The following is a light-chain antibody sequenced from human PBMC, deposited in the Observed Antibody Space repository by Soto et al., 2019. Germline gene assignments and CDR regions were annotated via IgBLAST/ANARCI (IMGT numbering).Light chain of an antibody. Sequence: QSVLTQPPSASGTPGQRVTISCSGSSSNIGSYTVNWYQQLPGTAPRLLIYNSNERPSGVPDRFSGSKSGTPASLAISGLQSEDEADYYCAAWDDSLDGVVFGGGTQLTVL. CDR1: SSNIGSYT. V-gene: IGLV1-44*01. J-gene: IGLJ2*01. CDR2: NSN. CDR3: AAWDDSLDGVV.